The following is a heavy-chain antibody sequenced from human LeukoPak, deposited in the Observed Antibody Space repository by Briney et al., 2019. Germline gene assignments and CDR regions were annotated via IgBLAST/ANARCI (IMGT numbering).Heavy chain of an antibody. CDR2: IYHSGST. Sequence: PSGTLSLTCAVSGGSISSSNWWSWVRRPPGKGLEWIGEIYHSGSTNYNPSLKSRVTISVDKSKNQFSLKLNSVAAADTAMYYCARLDHSGYDSETNFDYWGQGTLVTVSS. D-gene: IGHD5-12*01. CDR3: ARLDHSGYDSETNFDY. V-gene: IGHV4-4*02. J-gene: IGHJ4*02. CDR1: GGSISSSNW.